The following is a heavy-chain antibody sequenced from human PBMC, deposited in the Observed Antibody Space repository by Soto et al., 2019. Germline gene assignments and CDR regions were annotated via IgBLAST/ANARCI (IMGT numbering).Heavy chain of an antibody. Sequence: SATLSLTCTLSGGSISTFYWSWIRQSPGKGLEWIGYISYSGNTNYHPSLKSRVSISVDTSKNQLSLNLTSVTAADTAGYYCARAPMVLSRSHFDSWAQRIPVTVTS. CDR2: ISYSGNT. J-gene: IGHJ4*02. CDR3: ARAPMVLSRSHFDS. V-gene: IGHV4-59*01. CDR1: GGSISTFY. D-gene: IGHD2-8*01.